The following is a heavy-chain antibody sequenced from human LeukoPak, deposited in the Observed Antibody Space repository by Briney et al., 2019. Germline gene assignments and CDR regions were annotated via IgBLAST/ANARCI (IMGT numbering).Heavy chain of an antibody. J-gene: IGHJ6*02. CDR1: GSTVSSSY. CDR2: IYSGVTT. Sequence: GGSLRLSCAASGSTVSSSYMSWVRQAPGKGLEWVSVIYSGVTTYYADSVKGRFTISRDNSKNTLYLQMNSLRAEDTAVYYCAGDSDSQNIDVWGLGTTVTVSS. CDR3: AGDSDSQNIDV. D-gene: IGHD2-15*01. V-gene: IGHV3-53*01.